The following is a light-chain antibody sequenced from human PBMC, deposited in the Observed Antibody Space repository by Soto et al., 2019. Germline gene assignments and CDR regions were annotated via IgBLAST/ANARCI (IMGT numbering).Light chain of an antibody. CDR2: GAS. CDR3: QQYSIYPYT. V-gene: IGKV3-15*01. Sequence: EIVMTQSPATLSVSPGERATLSCRASQSVSSNLAWYQQKPGQAPRLLIYGASTRATGIPARFSGSGSGTEFTLTISSLQPDDFGTYYCQQYSIYPYTFGQGTKLEIK. CDR1: QSVSSN. J-gene: IGKJ2*01.